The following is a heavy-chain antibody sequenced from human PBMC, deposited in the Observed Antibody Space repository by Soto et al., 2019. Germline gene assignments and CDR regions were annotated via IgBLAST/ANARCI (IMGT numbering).Heavy chain of an antibody. CDR2: ISGSGGST. CDR1: GFTVSSYA. D-gene: IGHD3-22*01. Sequence: XGSLRLSFAASGFTVSSYAMSWVRQAPGKGLEWVSAISGSGGSTYYADSVKGRFTISRDNSKNTLYLQMNSLRAEDTAVYYCPKRTRGDSSGYYYYFQQCAQRTLVTVSS. V-gene: IGHV3-23*01. J-gene: IGHJ1*01. CDR3: PKRTRGDSSGYYYYFQQ.